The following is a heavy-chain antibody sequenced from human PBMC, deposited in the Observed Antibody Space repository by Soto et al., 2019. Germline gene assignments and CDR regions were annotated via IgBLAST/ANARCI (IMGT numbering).Heavy chain of an antibody. D-gene: IGHD3-9*01. CDR1: GFSLRTSGVG. Sequence: QITLKESGPTLVKPTQTLTLTCTFSGFSLRTSGVGVGWIRQPPGKALEWLALIYWHDDKRYSPYLQNRLTITKDTYKNQVGLTMTNMDPVDTATYYCAHSARYYDILTGQYFPRNFDYWGQGTLVTVSS. J-gene: IGHJ4*02. V-gene: IGHV2-5*01. CDR2: IYWHDDK. CDR3: AHSARYYDILTGQYFPRNFDY.